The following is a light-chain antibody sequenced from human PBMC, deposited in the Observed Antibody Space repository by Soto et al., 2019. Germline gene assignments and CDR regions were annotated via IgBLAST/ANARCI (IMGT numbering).Light chain of an antibody. J-gene: IGKJ2*02. CDR3: QQYNSYSGT. CDR1: QSISSW. Sequence: DIQMTQSPSTLSASVGDRVTITCRASQSISSWLAWYQQKPGKAPKLLIYDASSLESGVPSRFSGSGSGTEFTLTITSLPPDDFATYYYQQYNSYSGTFGQGTKLEIK. CDR2: DAS. V-gene: IGKV1-5*01.